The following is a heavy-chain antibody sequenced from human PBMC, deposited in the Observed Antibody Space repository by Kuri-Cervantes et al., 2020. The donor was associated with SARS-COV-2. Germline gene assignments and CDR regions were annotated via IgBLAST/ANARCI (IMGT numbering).Heavy chain of an antibody. V-gene: IGHV3-21*06. D-gene: IGHD3-3*01. CDR1: GFTFSSYS. J-gene: IGHJ4*02. CDR2: ISNSGSYI. CDR3: ARDCYDFNNGYYTGQSAY. Sequence: GGSLRLSCAVSGFTFSSYSMSWVRQAPGKGLEWVSSISNSGSYIYYADSVRGRFTISRDNAKNSLYLQMNSLRAEDTAVYYCARDCYDFNNGYYTGQSAYWGQGTLVTVSS.